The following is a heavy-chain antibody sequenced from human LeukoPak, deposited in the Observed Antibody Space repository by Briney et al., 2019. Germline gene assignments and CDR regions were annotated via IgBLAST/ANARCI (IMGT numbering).Heavy chain of an antibody. CDR2: IYHSGST. Sequence: SETRSLTCAVSGYSISSGYYWGWIRQPPGKGLEWIGSIYHSGSTYYNPSLKSRVTISVDTSKNQFSLKLNSVTAADTAVYYCARVYTANGPGGYWGQGTLVTVSS. CDR3: ARVYTANGPGGY. CDR1: GYSISSGYY. J-gene: IGHJ4*02. V-gene: IGHV4-38-2*01. D-gene: IGHD1-1*01.